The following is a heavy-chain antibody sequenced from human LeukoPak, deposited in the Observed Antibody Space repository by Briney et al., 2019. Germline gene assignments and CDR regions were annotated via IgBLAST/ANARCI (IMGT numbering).Heavy chain of an antibody. CDR3: ARGGPSYALDY. Sequence: GESLKISCEGSGYSFTNYWIGWVRQMPGKGLEWMGIIYAGDSDTRYSPSFQGQVTISADKSISTAYLQWSSLKASDSAMYYCARGGPSYALDYWGQGALVTVSS. CDR1: GYSFTNYW. D-gene: IGHD2-2*01. CDR2: IYAGDSDT. J-gene: IGHJ4*02. V-gene: IGHV5-51*01.